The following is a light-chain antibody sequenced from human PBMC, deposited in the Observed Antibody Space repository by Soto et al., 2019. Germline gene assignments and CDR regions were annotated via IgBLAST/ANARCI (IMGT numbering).Light chain of an antibody. J-gene: IGKJ1*01. CDR3: QQYDSTPQT. CDR2: CAS. Sequence: DIVMTQSPDSLAVSLGERATINCKSSQSVLYSSNNKNYLAWYQQKPGQPPKLLICCASTRESGVTDRFSGSGSGTDFTLTISSLQTEDVAVYYSQQYDSTPQTFGQGTKVEIK. V-gene: IGKV4-1*01. CDR1: QSVLYSSNNKNY.